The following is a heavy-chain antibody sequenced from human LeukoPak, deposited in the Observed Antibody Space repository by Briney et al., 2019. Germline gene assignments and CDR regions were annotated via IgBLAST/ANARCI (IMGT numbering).Heavy chain of an antibody. D-gene: IGHD1-26*01. CDR2: ISGCGCST. Sequence: GGSLRLSCAVSGYTFSSYDMRWVRHARGKGLECVLAISGCGCSTYYADSVKGRFTISRDNHKNTLYLQVNSLRAEDTAVYYCAKVGAYYYYYGMDVWGQGTTVSVSS. J-gene: IGHJ6*02. CDR1: GYTFSSYD. V-gene: IGHV3-23*01. CDR3: AKVGAYYYYYGMDV.